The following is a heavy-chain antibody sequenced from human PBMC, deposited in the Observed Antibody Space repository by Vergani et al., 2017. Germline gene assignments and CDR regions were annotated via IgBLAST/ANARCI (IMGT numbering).Heavy chain of an antibody. V-gene: IGHV3-23*01. CDR1: GFTFSSYA. CDR2: ISGSGGST. CDR3: SKTASCSSTSCP. J-gene: IGHJ5*02. Sequence: EVQLLESGGGLVQPGGSLRLSCAASGFTFSSYAMSWVRQAPGKGLEWVSAISGSGGSTYYADSVKGRFTISRDNYKNTLYLQMNSLRAEDTAVYYCSKTASCSSTSCPWGQGTLVTVSS. D-gene: IGHD2-2*01.